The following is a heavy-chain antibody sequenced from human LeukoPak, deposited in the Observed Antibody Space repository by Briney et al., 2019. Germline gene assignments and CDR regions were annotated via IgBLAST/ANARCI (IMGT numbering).Heavy chain of an antibody. CDR3: ARLTYYYYYYMDV. Sequence: SETLSLTCTVSGGSISSSSYYWGWIRQPPGKGLEWIGSIYYSGSTYYNPSLKSRVTISVDTSKNQFSLKLSSATAADTAVYYCARLTYYYYYYMDVWGKGTTVTVSS. V-gene: IGHV4-39*01. CDR1: GGSISSSSYY. CDR2: IYYSGST. J-gene: IGHJ6*03.